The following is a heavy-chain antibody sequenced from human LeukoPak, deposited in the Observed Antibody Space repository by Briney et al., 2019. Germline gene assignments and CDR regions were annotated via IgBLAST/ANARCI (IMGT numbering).Heavy chain of an antibody. Sequence: GGSLRLSCALSRFSLSSYAMSWVRHVPGEGLEWVSTISSSGGSTYYADSVKGRFTSSRDNSKSTLHLHMISLRAEATAVYYCAKATFASSWNLYFDYWGQGTLATVSS. CDR1: RFSLSSYA. V-gene: IGHV3-23*01. D-gene: IGHD6-13*01. CDR2: ISSSGGST. CDR3: AKATFASSWNLYFDY. J-gene: IGHJ4*02.